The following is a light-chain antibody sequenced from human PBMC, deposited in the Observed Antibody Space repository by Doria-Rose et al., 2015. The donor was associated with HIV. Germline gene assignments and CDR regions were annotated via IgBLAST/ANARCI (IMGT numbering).Light chain of an antibody. CDR3: MQALQTPYT. CDR2: LGS. CDR1: QSLPHTIGYNY. Sequence: TQSPLSLPVTPGQPASISCRSSQSLPHTIGYNYLDWYLQKPGQSPQLLIYLGSNRASGVPDRFSGSGSGTDFTLKISRVEAEDVGVYYCMQALQTPYTFGQGTKLEIK. J-gene: IGKJ2*01. V-gene: IGKV2-28*01.